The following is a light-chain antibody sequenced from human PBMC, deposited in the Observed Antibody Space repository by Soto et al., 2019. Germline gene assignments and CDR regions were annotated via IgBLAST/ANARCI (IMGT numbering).Light chain of an antibody. CDR3: ASYGRTTTLL. V-gene: IGLV2-14*01. J-gene: IGLJ2*01. Sequence: QSVLTQPAFVSGSPGQSITISCTGTSSDIGGYNFVSWYQQHPGKAPKLIIYEVSNRPSGVSHRFSASKSGNTASLTISGLQTEDEADYYCASYGRTTTLLFGGGTKLTVL. CDR1: SSDIGGYNF. CDR2: EVS.